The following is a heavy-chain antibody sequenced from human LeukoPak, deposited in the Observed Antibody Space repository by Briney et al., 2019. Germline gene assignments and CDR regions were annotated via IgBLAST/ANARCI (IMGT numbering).Heavy chain of an antibody. V-gene: IGHV4-59*08. CDR1: GGSINSYY. J-gene: IGHJ4*02. CDR2: IYHSGST. CDR3: ARLSDSDSSGYYWGFEY. Sequence: PSETLSLTCTLSGGSINSYYWSWIRQPPGEGRECIGYIYHSGSTNYNPSLKSRVTISVDMSKNQFSLNLSSMTAADTAVYYCARLSDSDSSGYYWGFEYWGQGTLVTVSS. D-gene: IGHD3-22*01.